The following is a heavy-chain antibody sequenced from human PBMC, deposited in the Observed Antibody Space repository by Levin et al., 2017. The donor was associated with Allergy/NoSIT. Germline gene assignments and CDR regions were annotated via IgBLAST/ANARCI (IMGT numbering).Heavy chain of an antibody. CDR3: AGIQLGVLSYYYYGMDV. Sequence: SETLSLTCTVSGGSISSSTYYWGWIRQPPGKGLEWIGNIYYSGSTYYNPSLKSRVTISVDTSKNQFSLKLSSVTAADTAVYYCAGIQLGVLSYYYYGMDVWGQGTTVTVSS. CDR2: IYYSGST. CDR1: GGSISSSTYY. V-gene: IGHV4-39*01. D-gene: IGHD1-1*01. J-gene: IGHJ6*02.